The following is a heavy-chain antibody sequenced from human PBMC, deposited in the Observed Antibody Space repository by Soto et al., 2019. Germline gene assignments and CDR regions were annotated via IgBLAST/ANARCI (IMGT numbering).Heavy chain of an antibody. D-gene: IGHD2-21*01. V-gene: IGHV1-2*02. J-gene: IGHJ6*02. CDR2: INPGSGDT. CDR3: ARDVAYLRVTHDLSAGLDV. Sequence: ASVNVSFKASCYSFTVYYLHLLLQAPLQWREWMGWINPGSGDTNYAQNFQDRVTMIRDTSISTAYLELSRLRSDDTAVYYCARDVAYLRVTHDLSAGLDVWGQGTTVTVSS. CDR1: CYSFTVYY.